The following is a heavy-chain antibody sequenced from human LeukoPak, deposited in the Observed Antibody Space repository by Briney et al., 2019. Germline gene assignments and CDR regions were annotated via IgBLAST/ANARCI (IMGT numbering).Heavy chain of an antibody. CDR3: AREPVYYYYMDV. J-gene: IGHJ6*03. CDR1: GFTFSNYG. V-gene: IGHV3-48*01. CDR2: ISGGGTTI. Sequence: QSGGSLRLSCAASGFTFSNYGMNWVRQAPGKGLEWVSYISGGGTTIYYAGSVKGRFTISRDSAKDSLDLQMNSLRAEDTAVYYCAREPVYYYYMDVWGKGTTVTVSS.